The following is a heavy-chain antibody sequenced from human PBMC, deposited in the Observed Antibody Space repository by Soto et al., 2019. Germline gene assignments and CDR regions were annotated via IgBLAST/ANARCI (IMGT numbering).Heavy chain of an antibody. CDR2: IYYSGST. V-gene: IGHV4-61*01. CDR1: GGSVSSGSYY. Sequence: QVQLQESGPGLVKPSETLSLTCTVSGGSVSSGSYYWSWIRQPPGKGLEWIGYIYYSGSTNYNPSLKSRVTISVDTSKNQFSLKLSSVTAADTAVYYCAITIVGVADYWGQGTLVTVSS. J-gene: IGHJ4*02. D-gene: IGHD3-3*01. CDR3: AITIVGVADY.